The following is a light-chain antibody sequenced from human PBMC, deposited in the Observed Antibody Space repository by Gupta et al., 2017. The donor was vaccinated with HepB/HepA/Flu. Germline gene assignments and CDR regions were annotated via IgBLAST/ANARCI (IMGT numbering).Light chain of an antibody. CDR3: NSYTISNTLV. CDR1: SSDVGSSNR. V-gene: IGLV2-18*02. J-gene: IGLJ3*02. CDR2: EVS. Sequence: QSALTQPPSVSGSPGQSVTISCTGTSSDVGSSNRVSWYQQPPGTAPKFIIYEVSNRPSGVPDRFAGSYSGTIASLTISGLQAEDEADYYCNSYTISNTLVFGGGTKLTVL.